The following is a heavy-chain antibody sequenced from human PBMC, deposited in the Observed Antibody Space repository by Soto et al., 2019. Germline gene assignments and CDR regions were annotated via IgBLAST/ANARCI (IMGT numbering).Heavy chain of an antibody. CDR1: GYIXTAYS. CDR2: FNPNSGDT. Sequence: GXSXKVSFTASGYIXTAYSMNLVRQAPGQGLEWVGWFNPNSGDTIYAQKFQGRVTLTRDTSISTAYMELYSLRSYDTAVYYCAREASAVISLDYWGQGTLGTVSS. J-gene: IGHJ4*02. CDR3: AREASAVISLDY. D-gene: IGHD6-19*01. V-gene: IGHV1-2*02.